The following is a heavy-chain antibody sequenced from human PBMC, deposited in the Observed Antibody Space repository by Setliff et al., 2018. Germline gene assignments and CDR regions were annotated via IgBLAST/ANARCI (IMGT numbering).Heavy chain of an antibody. CDR3: AREKKNIVVVPAAIGGGADYYYYMDV. V-gene: IGHV3-7*03. CDR1: GFSFSNYW. CDR2: INQDGSEK. D-gene: IGHD2-2*01. J-gene: IGHJ6*03. Sequence: GGSLRLSCAASGFSFSNYWMSWVRQAPGKGLEWVANINQDGSEKYFVGSVKGRFTISRDNAKNSLYLQMNSLRAEDTAVYYCAREKKNIVVVPAAIGGGADYYYYMDVWGKGTTVTVSS.